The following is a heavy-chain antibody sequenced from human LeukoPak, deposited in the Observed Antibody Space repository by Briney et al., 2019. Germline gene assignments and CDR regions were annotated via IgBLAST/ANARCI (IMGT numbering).Heavy chain of an antibody. D-gene: IGHD5-18*01. V-gene: IGHV3-23*01. J-gene: IGHJ4*02. CDR2: IGSDNKP. CDR1: GFTFSSYA. Sequence: QPGGSLRLSCEASGFTFSSYAMTWVRQAPGKGLEWVSSIGSDNKPHYSESVKGRFAISRDNSKNTLFLQLHNLRVEDTALYYCARDQVDTAMVTFWYYWGQGTLVTVSS. CDR3: ARDQVDTAMVTFWYY.